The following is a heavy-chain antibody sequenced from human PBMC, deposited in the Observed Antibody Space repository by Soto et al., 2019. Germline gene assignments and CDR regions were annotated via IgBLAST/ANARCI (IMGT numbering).Heavy chain of an antibody. CDR2: IVVGSGNT. Sequence: GASVKVSCKASGFTFTSSAMQWVRQARGQRLEWIGWIVVGSGNTNYAQKFQERVTITRDMSTSTAYMELSSLRSDDTAVYYCARGRDGSSYRYYYYGMDVWGQGTTVTVSS. CDR1: GFTFTSSA. V-gene: IGHV1-58*02. CDR3: ARGRDGSSYRYYYYGMDV. D-gene: IGHD1-26*01. J-gene: IGHJ6*02.